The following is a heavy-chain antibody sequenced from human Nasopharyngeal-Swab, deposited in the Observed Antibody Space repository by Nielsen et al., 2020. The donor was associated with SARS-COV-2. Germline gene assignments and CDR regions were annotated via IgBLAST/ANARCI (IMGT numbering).Heavy chain of an antibody. V-gene: IGHV2-5*01. CDR2: IYWHDER. CDR1: GFSLSTSGVG. D-gene: IGHD6-13*01. CDR3: AHRTSSSWYGDWFDP. J-gene: IGHJ5*02. Sequence: SGPTLVKPTETLRLTCTFSGFSLSTSGVGVGWIRQPPGKALEWLALIYWHDERRYRPSLKSRLTISKDTSKNQVVLTMTNMDPVDTATYYCAHRTSSSWYGDWFDPWGQGTLFTVSS.